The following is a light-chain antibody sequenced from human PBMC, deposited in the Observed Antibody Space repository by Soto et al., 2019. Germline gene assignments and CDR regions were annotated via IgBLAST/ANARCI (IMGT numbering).Light chain of an antibody. CDR1: QSVSSY. CDR2: DAS. J-gene: IGKJ2*01. CDR3: QQVRKCPGT. V-gene: IGKV3-11*01. Sequence: EIVLTQSPATLSLSPGERATLSCRASQSVSSYLAWYQQKPGQAPKLLIYDASKRASGIPDRFSGNVYGTDFTLTSSSLELGEFAVYSCQQVRKCPGTFSQGTKLEIK.